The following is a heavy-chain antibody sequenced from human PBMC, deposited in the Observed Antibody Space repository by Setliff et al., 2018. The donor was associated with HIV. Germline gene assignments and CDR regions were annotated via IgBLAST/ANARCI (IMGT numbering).Heavy chain of an antibody. CDR3: ARGLSFYDPGGFDY. Sequence: SETLSLTCAVYGGSFSGYYWSWVRQPPGKGLEWVGEINHSGSTNYNPSLKSRVTISVDTSKNQFSLKLSSVTAADTAVYYCARGLSFYDPGGFDYWGQGTLVTVSS. CDR1: GGSFSGYY. D-gene: IGHD3-22*01. CDR2: INHSGST. J-gene: IGHJ4*02. V-gene: IGHV4-34*01.